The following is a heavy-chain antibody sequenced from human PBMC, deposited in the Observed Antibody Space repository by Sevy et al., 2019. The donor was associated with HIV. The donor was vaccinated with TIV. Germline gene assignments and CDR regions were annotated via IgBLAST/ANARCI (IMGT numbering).Heavy chain of an antibody. CDR3: ARGMILEGSWCGMDV. CDR2: ISGSGVNA. CDR1: GFTFSSYA. V-gene: IGHV3-23*01. J-gene: IGHJ6*02. Sequence: GGSLRLSCAASGFTFSSYAMSWVRQAPGKGLEWVSVISGSGVNAYYADSVKGRFTISRDNSRNTLSLQMNSLRAEDTAVYYCARGMILEGSWCGMDVWGQGTTVTVSS. D-gene: IGHD3-3*01.